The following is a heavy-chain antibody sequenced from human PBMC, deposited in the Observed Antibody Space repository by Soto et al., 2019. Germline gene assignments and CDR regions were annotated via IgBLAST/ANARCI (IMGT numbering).Heavy chain of an antibody. V-gene: IGHV5-10-1*01. CDR2: SDPSDSYT. D-gene: IGHD2-2*01. CDR3: AGWKVVPAGHYYCYGMDV. Sequence: GESLKISCKGSGYSFTSYWLSCVRQMPGKGLEWMVRSDPSDSYTNYSPSFQGHVTISADKSISTAYLQWSSLKASDTAMYYCAGWKVVPAGHYYCYGMDVWGQGSTVTVSS. CDR1: GYSFTSYW. J-gene: IGHJ6*02.